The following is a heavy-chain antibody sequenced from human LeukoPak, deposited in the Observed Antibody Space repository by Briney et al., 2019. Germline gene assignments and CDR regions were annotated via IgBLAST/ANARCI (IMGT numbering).Heavy chain of an antibody. CDR3: ARDPKSSGYYYHYMDV. D-gene: IGHD6-6*01. CDR2: ISFDGNNK. CDR1: GFIFSNTA. J-gene: IGHJ6*03. V-gene: IGHV3-30*04. Sequence: GGSLRLSCAASGFIFSNTAMSWVRQAPGKGLERVAVISFDGNNKYEADSVKGRFTISRDNSRNTLYLQMNSLRVDDTAVYYCARDPKSSGYYYHYMDVWGKGTTVIVSS.